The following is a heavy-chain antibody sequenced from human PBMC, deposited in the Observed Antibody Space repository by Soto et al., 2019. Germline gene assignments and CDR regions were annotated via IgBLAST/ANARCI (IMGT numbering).Heavy chain of an antibody. CDR1: GGTFSSYA. D-gene: IGHD5-18*01. J-gene: IGHJ4*02. V-gene: IGHV1-69*13. Sequence: SVKVSCKASGGTFSSYAISWVRQAPGQGLEWMGGIIPIFGTANYAQKFQGRVTITADESTSTAYMELSSLRSEDTAVYYCASAPSGYSYGYIVDYWGQGTLVTVSS. CDR2: IIPIFGTA. CDR3: ASAPSGYSYGYIVDY.